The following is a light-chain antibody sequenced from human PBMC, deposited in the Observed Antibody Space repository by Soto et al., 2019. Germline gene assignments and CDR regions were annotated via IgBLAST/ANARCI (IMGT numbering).Light chain of an antibody. CDR3: QYFDGFTYS. J-gene: IGKJ2*03. CDR1: QDITNF. Sequence: DIQLTQSPASLSASLGDRVTMTCRASQDITNFLNWYRQRPGAPPQLVIFEASQLPRGAPSRFSGAGSGTDFYFTISCLQPEDVTTYYCQYFDGFTYSFGPGTRIEIK. V-gene: IGKV1-33*01. CDR2: EAS.